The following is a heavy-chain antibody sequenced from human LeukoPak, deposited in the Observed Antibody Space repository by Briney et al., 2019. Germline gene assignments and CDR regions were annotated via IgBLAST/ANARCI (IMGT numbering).Heavy chain of an antibody. D-gene: IGHD5-12*01. CDR3: ARHNHGYDWDF. CDR2: IWPDGSIK. Sequence: GGSLRLSCTASGFPFSSYGMHWVRQGPGKGLVWVTVIWPDGSIKYYADSVKGRFTVSRDNSKNTLYLQMNSLRAEDTAVYYCARHNHGYDWDFWGQGTLVTVSS. J-gene: IGHJ4*02. CDR1: GFPFSSYG. V-gene: IGHV3-33*01.